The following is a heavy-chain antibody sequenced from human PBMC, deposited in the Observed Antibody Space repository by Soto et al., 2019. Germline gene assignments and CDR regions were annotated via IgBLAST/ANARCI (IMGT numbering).Heavy chain of an antibody. CDR1: ECDCIDYG. J-gene: IGHJ5*02. CDR2: ISHDGSNT. CDR3: AKDHDRQLVRGRVREFDP. D-gene: IGHD5-18*01. V-gene: IGHV3-30*18. Sequence: VGFQRHSRAASECDCIDYGGHWVRQKKGKGLEWVAVISHDGSNTYYTDSVKGRFTISRDNSQNTLYLQMNSLRVQDTALYFCAKDHDRQLVRGRVREFDPRGQGVLVTLSS.